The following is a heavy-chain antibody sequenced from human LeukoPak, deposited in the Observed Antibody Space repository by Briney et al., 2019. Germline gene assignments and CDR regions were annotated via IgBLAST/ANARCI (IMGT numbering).Heavy chain of an antibody. D-gene: IGHD4-11*01. Sequence: GGSLRLSCAASGFIFSSYWMHWVRQAPGKGLVWVSRINSDGSSTTYADSVKGRFTISRDNSKNTLYLQMNSLRAEDTAVYYCAKDPSTVTTPFWGQGTLVTVSS. CDR2: INSDGSST. V-gene: IGHV3-74*01. CDR1: GFIFSSYW. J-gene: IGHJ4*02. CDR3: AKDPSTVTTPF.